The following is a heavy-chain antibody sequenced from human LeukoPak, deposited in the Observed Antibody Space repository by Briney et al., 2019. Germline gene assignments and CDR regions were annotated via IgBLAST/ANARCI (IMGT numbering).Heavy chain of an antibody. CDR3: AGRRGSSWYTDFDY. Sequence: SQTLSPTCTVSGGSISSGGYYWSWIRQPPGKGLEWIGYIYHSGSTYYNPSLKSRVTISVDRSKNQFSLKLSSVTAEDTAVYYCAGRRGSSWYTDFDYWGQGTLVTVSS. J-gene: IGHJ4*02. D-gene: IGHD6-13*01. CDR1: GGSISSGGYY. CDR2: IYHSGST. V-gene: IGHV4-30-2*01.